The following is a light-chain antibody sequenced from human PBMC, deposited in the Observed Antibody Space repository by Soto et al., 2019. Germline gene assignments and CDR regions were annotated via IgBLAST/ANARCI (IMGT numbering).Light chain of an antibody. CDR2: DAS. Sequence: EIVLTQSPATLSLSPGERATLSCRASQSVNSFLTWYQQKPGQAPRLLIYDASNRATGIPGRFSGGGSETDFTLTISSLEPEDFAVYYCQQRTNWRLTFGGGTKVEIK. J-gene: IGKJ4*01. CDR1: QSVNSF. CDR3: QQRTNWRLT. V-gene: IGKV3-11*01.